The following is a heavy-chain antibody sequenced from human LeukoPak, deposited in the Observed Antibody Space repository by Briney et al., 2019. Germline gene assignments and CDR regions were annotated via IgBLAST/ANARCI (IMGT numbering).Heavy chain of an antibody. D-gene: IGHD3-22*01. CDR2: ISYDGSNK. V-gene: IGHV3-30*18. CDR1: GFTFSSYG. Sequence: GGSLRLSCAASGFTFSSYGMHWVRQAPGKGLEWVAVISYDGSNKYYADSVKGRFTISRDNSKNTLYLQMNSLRAEDTAVYYCAKEVAYYYDSSGYFDYWGLGTLVTVSS. J-gene: IGHJ4*02. CDR3: AKEVAYYYDSSGYFDY.